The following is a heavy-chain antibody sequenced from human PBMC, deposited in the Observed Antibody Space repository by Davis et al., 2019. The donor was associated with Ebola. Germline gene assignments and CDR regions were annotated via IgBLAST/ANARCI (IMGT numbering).Heavy chain of an antibody. CDR1: GGSFSGYY. Sequence: MPSETLSLTCAVYGGSFSGYYWSWIRQPPGKGLEWIGEINHSGSTNYNPSLKSRVTISVDTSKNQFSLKLSSVTAADTAVYYCARGPTPTGVDPWGQGTLVTVSS. CDR3: ARGPTPTGVDP. CDR2: INHSGST. J-gene: IGHJ5*02. D-gene: IGHD4-17*01. V-gene: IGHV4-34*01.